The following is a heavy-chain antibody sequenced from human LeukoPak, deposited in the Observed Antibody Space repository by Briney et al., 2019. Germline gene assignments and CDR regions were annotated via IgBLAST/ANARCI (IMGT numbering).Heavy chain of an antibody. J-gene: IGHJ6*02. CDR2: IYSGGST. CDR1: GFTVNSNY. V-gene: IGHV3-66*01. D-gene: IGHD5-24*01. Sequence: GGSLRLSCAASGFTVNSNYMSWVRQAPGKGLEWVSLIYSGGSTYYADSVKGRFTISRDNSKNTLYLQMNSLRAEDTAVYYCASRDKGYYYGMDVWGQGTTVTVSS. CDR3: ASRDKGYYYGMDV.